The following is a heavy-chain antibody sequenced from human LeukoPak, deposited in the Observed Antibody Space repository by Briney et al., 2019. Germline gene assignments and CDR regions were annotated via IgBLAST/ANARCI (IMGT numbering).Heavy chain of an antibody. J-gene: IGHJ4*02. Sequence: GGSLRLSRAASGFTFSSYSMNWVRQAPGKGLEWVSYISSSSSTIYYADSVKGRFTISRDNAKNSLYLQMNSLRAEDTAVYYCARRSGFDYWGQGTLVTVSS. V-gene: IGHV3-48*04. CDR2: ISSSSSTI. CDR3: ARRSGFDY. D-gene: IGHD2-15*01. CDR1: GFTFSSYS.